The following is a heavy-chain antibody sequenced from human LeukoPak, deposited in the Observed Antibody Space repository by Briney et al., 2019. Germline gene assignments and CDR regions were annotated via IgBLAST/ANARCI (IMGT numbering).Heavy chain of an antibody. J-gene: IGHJ4*02. V-gene: IGHV3-74*01. Sequence: GGSLRLSCAASGFTFSSYWMHWVRQAPGKGLVWVSRINSDGSSTNYADSVKGRFTISRDNAKNTLYLQMDSLRAEDTAMYYCARGTGSHYSLGYWGQGTLVPVS. CDR3: ARGTGSHYSLGY. CDR1: GFTFSSYW. CDR2: INSDGSST. D-gene: IGHD1-26*01.